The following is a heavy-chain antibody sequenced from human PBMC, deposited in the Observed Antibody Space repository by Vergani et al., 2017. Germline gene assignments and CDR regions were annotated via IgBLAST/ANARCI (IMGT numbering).Heavy chain of an antibody. J-gene: IGHJ3*02. CDR1: GFTFSSYA. D-gene: IGHD1-26*01. CDR3: AKDIDWAMSGAFDI. Sequence: VQLVESGGGVVQPGRSLRLSCAASGFTFSSYAMSWVRQAPGKGLEWVSAISGSGGSTYYADSVKGRFTISRDNSKNSLYLQMNSLRAEDTALYYCAKDIDWAMSGAFDIWGQGTMVTVSS. V-gene: IGHV3-23*04. CDR2: ISGSGGST.